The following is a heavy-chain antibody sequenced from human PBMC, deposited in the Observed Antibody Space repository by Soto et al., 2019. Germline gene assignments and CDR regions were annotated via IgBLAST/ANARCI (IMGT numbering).Heavy chain of an antibody. Sequence: QVQLVQSGAEVKKPGASVKVSCKASGYMFSKYDIIWVRQATGQGLEWMGWMNPDSDKTDYAQKFQGRVTMTGNTSISTAYMELTALTYEDTAIYYCARPGARYCGGDCYSSHWGQGTLVTVSS. V-gene: IGHV1-8*01. CDR2: MNPDSDKT. D-gene: IGHD2-21*02. CDR3: ARPGARYCGGDCYSSH. CDR1: GYMFSKYD. J-gene: IGHJ4*02.